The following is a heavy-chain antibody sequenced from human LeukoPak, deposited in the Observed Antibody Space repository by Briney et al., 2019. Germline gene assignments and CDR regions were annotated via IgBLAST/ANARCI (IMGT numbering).Heavy chain of an antibody. D-gene: IGHD3-22*01. CDR1: GFTFSSYW. CDR3: ARWFYDSSGYARRDAFDI. J-gene: IGHJ3*02. CDR2: INTDGSST. V-gene: IGHV3-74*01. Sequence: GGSARLSCAASGFTFSSYWMHWVRQAPGKGLVWVSRINTDGSSTSYADSVKARFTISRDNAKNTLYLQMNSLRAEDTAVYYCARWFYDSSGYARRDAFDIWGQGTMVTVSS.